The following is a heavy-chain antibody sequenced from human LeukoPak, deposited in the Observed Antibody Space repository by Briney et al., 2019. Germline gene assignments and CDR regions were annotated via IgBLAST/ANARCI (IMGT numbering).Heavy chain of an antibody. V-gene: IGHV3-53*01. CDR1: GFSVSSND. J-gene: IGHJ6*03. Sequence: PGGSLRLSCAASGFSVSSNDMSWVRQAPGEGLEWVSVLYIDGGTYYADSVKGRFTISRDSSKNTLSLQMDSLRTEDSALYYCARVHYYYMDIWGKGTTVTVSS. CDR3: ARVHYYYMDI. CDR2: LYIDGGT. D-gene: IGHD1-1*01.